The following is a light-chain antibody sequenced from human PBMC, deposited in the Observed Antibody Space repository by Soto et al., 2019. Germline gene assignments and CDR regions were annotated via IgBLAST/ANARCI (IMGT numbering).Light chain of an antibody. J-gene: IGKJ1*01. CDR3: QQFHNWPPWT. V-gene: IGKV3-15*01. Sequence: EIVMTQSPATLSVSPGERVTLSCRASQIISSNLAWYQQRPGQAPRLLIYGASTRVTGVPDRFNGSGSGTAFTLTISSLQSDDFAVYYCQQFHNWPPWTFGQGTRVEIK. CDR1: QIISSN. CDR2: GAS.